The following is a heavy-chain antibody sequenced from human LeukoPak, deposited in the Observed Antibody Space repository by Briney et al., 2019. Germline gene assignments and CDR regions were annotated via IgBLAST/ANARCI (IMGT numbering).Heavy chain of an antibody. V-gene: IGHV1-46*01. J-gene: IGHJ4*02. CDR1: GYSFINYY. CDR2: VNPSGGST. CDR3: ARGGRMTTVVTYYFDY. D-gene: IGHD4-23*01. Sequence: GASVKVSCKASGYSFINYYIHWVRQAPGQGLEWMGIVNPSGGSTTYAQEFQGRVTMTRDTSTSTVYMDLSSLRSDDTAVYFCARGGRMTTVVTYYFDYWGQGTLVTVSS.